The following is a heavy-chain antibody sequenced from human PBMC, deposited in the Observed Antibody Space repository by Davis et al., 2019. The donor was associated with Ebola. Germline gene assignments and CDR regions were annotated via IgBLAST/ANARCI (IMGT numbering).Heavy chain of an antibody. CDR2: FDANGGRT. CDR1: GFTFTKSA. Sequence: GESLKISCSASGFTFTKSALHWVRQAPGKGLEHISGFDANGGRTHYAESVKGRFTLSTDNSKSTLYLQMNSLRAEDTAVYYCARDPPFCAGGSCYSYYGMDVWGKGTTVTVSS. J-gene: IGHJ6*04. CDR3: ARDPPFCAGGSCYSYYGMDV. D-gene: IGHD2-15*01. V-gene: IGHV3-64*04.